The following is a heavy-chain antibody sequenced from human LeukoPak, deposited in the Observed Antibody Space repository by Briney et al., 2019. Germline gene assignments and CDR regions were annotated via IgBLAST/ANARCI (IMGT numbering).Heavy chain of an antibody. D-gene: IGHD3-22*01. CDR2: IYYSGST. Sequence: SETLSLTCTVSGGSISSSSYYWGWIRQPPGKGLEWIGSIYYSGSTYYNPSLKSRVTISVDTSKNQFSLKLSSVTAADTAVYYCASLTYYYDSSDYWGQGTLVTVSS. CDR1: GGSISSSSYY. V-gene: IGHV4-39*07. CDR3: ASLTYYYDSSDY. J-gene: IGHJ4*02.